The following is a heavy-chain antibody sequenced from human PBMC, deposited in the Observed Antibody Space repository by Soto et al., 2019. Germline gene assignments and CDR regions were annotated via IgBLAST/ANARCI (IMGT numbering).Heavy chain of an antibody. CDR3: ARDRGEGSGYYSYYYYGMDV. V-gene: IGHV3-30-3*01. J-gene: IGHJ6*02. Sequence: QVQLVESGGGVVQPGRSLRLSCAASGFTFSSYAMHWVRQAPGKGLEWVAVISYDGSNKYYADSVKGRFTISRDNSKNTLYLQMNSLRAEDTAVYYCARDRGEGSGYYSYYYYGMDVWGQGTTVTVSS. CDR1: GFTFSSYA. CDR2: ISYDGSNK. D-gene: IGHD3-22*01.